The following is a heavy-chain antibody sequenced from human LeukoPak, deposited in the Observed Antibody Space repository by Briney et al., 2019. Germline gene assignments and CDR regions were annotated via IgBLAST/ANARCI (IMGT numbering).Heavy chain of an antibody. CDR2: IYYNGNT. CDR1: GGSISTTSYY. V-gene: IGHV4-39*07. D-gene: IGHD3-22*01. CDR3: ARDRPYDSSHLQTDY. Sequence: SETLSLTCSVSGGSISTTSYYWAWIRQPPGKGLEWIGSIYYNGNTDYNPSLESRVTMSVDTSKNQFSLKLSSVTAADTAVYYCARDRPYDSSHLQTDYWGQGTLVTVSS. J-gene: IGHJ4*02.